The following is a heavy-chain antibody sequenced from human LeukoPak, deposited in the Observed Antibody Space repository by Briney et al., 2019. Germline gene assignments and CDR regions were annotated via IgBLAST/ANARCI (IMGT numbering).Heavy chain of an antibody. V-gene: IGHV4-59*12. CDR1: LGSISRYY. D-gene: IGHD3-16*01. CDR3: ARAADYERRYYNCYLDV. J-gene: IGHJ6*03. CDR2: IYFCGSS. Sequence: SETLSLTRPVSLGSISRYYRSWIRRPPGKGLEGMGHIYFCGSSNFNRPLKNRDTISVDTPNNQFSLQLSSGTAADTAVYYCARAADYERRYYNCYLDVWGKGTTVTVSS.